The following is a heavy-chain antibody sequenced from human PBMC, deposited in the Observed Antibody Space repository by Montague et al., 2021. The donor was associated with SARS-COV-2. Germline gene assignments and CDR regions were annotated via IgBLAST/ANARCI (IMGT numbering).Heavy chain of an antibody. CDR1: GGSFIGYY. D-gene: IGHD3-10*01. CDR3: ARVQRGYYYGLGVSAHFDY. V-gene: IGHV4-34*01. CDR2: INQSGRT. Sequence: SETLSLTCAVYGGSFIGYYCSWIRQPPEKGVFLIGEINQSGRTNNNPICKSRVIISVDTSKNQLSLKLSSVTAADTAVYYCARVQRGYYYGLGVSAHFDYWAQGTLVTVSS. J-gene: IGHJ4*02.